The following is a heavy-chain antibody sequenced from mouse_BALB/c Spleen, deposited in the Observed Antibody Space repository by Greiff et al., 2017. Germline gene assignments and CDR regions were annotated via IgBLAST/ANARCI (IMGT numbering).Heavy chain of an antibody. CDR2: IWWNDNK. Sequence: QVTLKVSGPGILQPSQTLSLTCSFSGFSLSTYGIGVGWIRQPSGKGLEWLAHIWWNDNKYYNTALKSRLTISKDTSNNQVFLKIASVDTADTATYYGARILGRRYFDVWGAGTTVTVSS. J-gene: IGHJ1*01. CDR3: ARILGRRYFDV. D-gene: IGHD4-1*01. CDR1: GFSLSTYGIG. V-gene: IGHV8-11*01.